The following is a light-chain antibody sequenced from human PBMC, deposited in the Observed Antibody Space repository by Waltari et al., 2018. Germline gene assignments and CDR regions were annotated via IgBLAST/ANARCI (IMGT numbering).Light chain of an antibody. CDR2: AAS. V-gene: IGKV1-12*01. CDR3: QQAASLPLT. CDR1: QGIRSW. Sequence: DIQMTQSPSSVSASVGHRVTITCRASQGIRSWLAWYQQKPGRAPNLLIYAASSLQSGVPARFSGSGSGTEFTLTISSLQPDDFATYYCQQAASLPLTFGGGTKVEIK. J-gene: IGKJ4*01.